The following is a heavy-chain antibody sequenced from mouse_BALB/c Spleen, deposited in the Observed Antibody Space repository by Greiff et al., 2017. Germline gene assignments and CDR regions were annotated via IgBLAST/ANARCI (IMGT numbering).Heavy chain of an antibody. D-gene: IGHD1-1*01. CDR1: GDSITSGY. CDR2: ISYSGST. J-gene: IGHJ4*01. Sequence: DVKLQESGPSLVKPSQTLSLTCSVTGDSITSGYWNWVRKFPGNKLEYMGYISYSGSTYYNPSLKSRISITRDTSKNQYYLQLNSVTTEDTATYYCARNYGSNYAMDYWGQGTSVTVSA. CDR3: ARNYGSNYAMDY. V-gene: IGHV3-8*02.